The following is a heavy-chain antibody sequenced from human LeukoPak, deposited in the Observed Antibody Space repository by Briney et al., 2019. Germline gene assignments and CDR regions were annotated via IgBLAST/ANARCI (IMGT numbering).Heavy chain of an antibody. J-gene: IGHJ3*02. D-gene: IGHD6-13*01. Sequence: SQTLSLTCTVSGGSISSGSYYWSWIRQPAGKGLEWIGRIYTGGSTNYNPSLKSRVTISVDTSKNQFSLKLSSVTAADTAVYYCARASPSSKHAFDIWGQGTMVTVSS. CDR2: IYTGGST. V-gene: IGHV4-61*02. CDR1: GGSISSGSYY. CDR3: ARASPSSKHAFDI.